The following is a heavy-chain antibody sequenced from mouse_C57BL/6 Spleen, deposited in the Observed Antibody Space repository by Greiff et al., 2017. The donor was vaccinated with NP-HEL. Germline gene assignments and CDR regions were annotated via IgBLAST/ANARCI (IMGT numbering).Heavy chain of an antibody. J-gene: IGHJ1*03. CDR2: IWSGGST. CDR3: ARNYYYGSSYWYFDV. Sequence: VQLQQSGPGLVQPSQSLSITCTVSGFSFTSYGVHWVRQSPGKGLEWLGVIWSGGSTDYNAAFISRLSISKDNSKSQVFFKMNSLQADDTAIYYCARNYYYGSSYWYFDVWGTGTTVTVSS. CDR1: GFSFTSYG. V-gene: IGHV2-2*01. D-gene: IGHD1-1*01.